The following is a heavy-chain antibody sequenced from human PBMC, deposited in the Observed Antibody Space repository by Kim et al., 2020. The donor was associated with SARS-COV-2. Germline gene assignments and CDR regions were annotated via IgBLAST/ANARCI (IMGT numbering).Heavy chain of an antibody. D-gene: IGHD5-12*01. CDR1: GGSVNGYY. CDR3: ARYIVAPHNFDF. J-gene: IGHJ4*02. V-gene: IGHV4-59*02. CDR2: IYYTGST. Sequence: SETLSLMCTVSGGSVNGYYWSWIRQPPGKGLEWIGFIYYTGSTNYNPSLKIRVTMLVNTPKNQFSLKLSSVTATDTVVYYCARYIVAPHNFDFWSQGTLVTVSS.